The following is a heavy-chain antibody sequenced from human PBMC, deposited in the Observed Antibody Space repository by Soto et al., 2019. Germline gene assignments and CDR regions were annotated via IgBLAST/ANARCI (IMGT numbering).Heavy chain of an antibody. D-gene: IGHD4-17*01. J-gene: IGHJ4*02. CDR3: AKERATTTAFDY. CDR1: GFTFSRDG. CDR2: ITDNGGST. V-gene: IGHV3-23*01. Sequence: EVQLLESGGGLVQAGGSLRLSCAASGFTFSRDGMSWVRQAPGKGPEWVSFITDNGGSTYYADSVKGRFTISRDNTKNTLCLQMNSLRAEDTAVYYCAKERATTTAFDYWGQGALVTVSS.